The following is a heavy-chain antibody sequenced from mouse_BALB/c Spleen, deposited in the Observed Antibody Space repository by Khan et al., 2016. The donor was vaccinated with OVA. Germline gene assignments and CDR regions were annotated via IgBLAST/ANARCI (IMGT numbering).Heavy chain of an antibody. V-gene: IGHV1-63*02. CDR2: IYPGGTYT. D-gene: IGHD1-2*01. J-gene: IGHJ1*01. Sequence: VQLQQSGAELIRPGTSVKISCKASGYTFTNYWLGWVKQRPGHGLEWIGDIYPGGTYTNYNEKFRGKATLTADTSSSTAYMQLSSPTSEDSAVYFCARLATWYVDVWGAGTTVTVSS. CDR1: GYTFTNYW. CDR3: ARLATWYVDV.